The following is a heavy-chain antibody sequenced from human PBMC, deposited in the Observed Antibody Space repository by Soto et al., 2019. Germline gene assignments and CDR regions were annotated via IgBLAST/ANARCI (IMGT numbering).Heavy chain of an antibody. CDR1: GYTFTSYA. V-gene: IGHV1-3*05. D-gene: IGHD3-22*01. J-gene: IGHJ4*02. CDR2: INAGNGNT. CDR3: ARGSDYYYRDDY. Sequence: QVQLVQSGAEEKKPGASVKDSCKASGYTFTSYAMHWVRQAPGQRLEWMGWINAGNGNTKYSQKFQGRVTITRDTSASTAYMELSSLRSEDTAVYYCARGSDYYYRDDYWGQGTLVTVSS.